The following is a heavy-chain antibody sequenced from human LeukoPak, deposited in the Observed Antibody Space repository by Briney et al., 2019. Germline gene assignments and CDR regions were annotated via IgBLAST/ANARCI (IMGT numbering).Heavy chain of an antibody. D-gene: IGHD3-3*01. CDR1: GYTFTGYY. J-gene: IGHJ5*02. CDR2: INHNSGGT. Sequence: ASVKVSCKASGYTFTGYYMHWVRHAPGQGLEWMGWINHNSGGTNYAQKFQGRVTMTRDTSISTAYMELSRLRSDDTAVYYCARDLVSIFGVVRGRSIGGGFDPWGQGALVTVSS. CDR3: ARDLVSIFGVVRGRSIGGGFDP. V-gene: IGHV1-2*02.